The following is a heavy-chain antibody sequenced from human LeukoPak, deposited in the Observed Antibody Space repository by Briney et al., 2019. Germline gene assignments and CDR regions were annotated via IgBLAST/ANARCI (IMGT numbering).Heavy chain of an antibody. CDR1: GFTFSTFG. V-gene: IGHV3-33*01. CDR2: IQSDGSKQ. D-gene: IGHD5-18*01. CDR3: ARDVDTSSHSSQLDP. J-gene: IGHJ5*02. Sequence: GALRLSCATAGFTFSTFGIHWVRQTPGKGLEWAAAIQSDGSKQYYGDSVKGRFTISRDSSKITVYLQMNSLRDEDTAVYYCARDVDTSSHSSQLDPWGQGTLVTVSS.